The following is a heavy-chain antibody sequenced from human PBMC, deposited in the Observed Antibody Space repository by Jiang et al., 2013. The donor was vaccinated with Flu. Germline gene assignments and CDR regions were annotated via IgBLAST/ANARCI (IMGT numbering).Heavy chain of an antibody. Sequence: KVSCKASGYTFTSYYMHWVRQAPGQGLEWMGIINPSGGSTSYAQKFQGRVTMTRDTSTSTVYMELSSLRSEDTAVYYCAIGRVPAASLGWGGYFDYWGQGTLVTVSS. J-gene: IGHJ4*02. V-gene: IGHV1-46*03. CDR3: AIGRVPAASLGWGGYFDY. D-gene: IGHD2-2*01. CDR1: GYTFTSYY. CDR2: INPSGGST.